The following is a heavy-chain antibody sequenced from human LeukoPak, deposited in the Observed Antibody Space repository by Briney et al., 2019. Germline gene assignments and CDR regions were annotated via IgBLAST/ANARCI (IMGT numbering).Heavy chain of an antibody. CDR2: IDWNGGSA. D-gene: IGHD6-13*01. Sequence: AGGSLRLSCVASGFIFEDYGMSWVRQASGKGLEWVSGIDWNGGSAHYADSVKGRFTLSRDNAKNSLYLQMNSLRGEDTALYYCARGGQQLRHIDSWGQGTLVTVSS. CDR1: GFIFEDYG. J-gene: IGHJ4*02. V-gene: IGHV3-20*04. CDR3: ARGGQQLRHIDS.